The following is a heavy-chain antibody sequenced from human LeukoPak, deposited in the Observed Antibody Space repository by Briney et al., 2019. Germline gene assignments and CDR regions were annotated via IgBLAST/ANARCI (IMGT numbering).Heavy chain of an antibody. Sequence: SVNVSCKASGGTFISYAISWVRQAPGQGLEWMGGIFPIFGTANYAQKFQGRVTITADESTSTAYMELSSLRSEDTAVYYCASRDGYNNFDYWGQGTLVTVSS. CDR1: GGTFISYA. D-gene: IGHD5-24*01. V-gene: IGHV1-69*13. CDR2: IFPIFGTA. J-gene: IGHJ4*02. CDR3: ASRDGYNNFDY.